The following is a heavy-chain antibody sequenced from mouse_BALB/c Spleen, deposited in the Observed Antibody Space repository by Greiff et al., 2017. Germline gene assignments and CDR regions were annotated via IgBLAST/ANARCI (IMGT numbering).Heavy chain of an antibody. V-gene: IGHV5-6*01. Sequence: EVQLVESGGDLVKPGGSLKLSCAASGFTFSSYAMSWVRQTPDKRLEWVATISSGGSYTYYPDSVKGRFTISRDNAKNTLYLQMSSLKSEDTAMYYCARRGFYGPLYAMDYWGQGTSVTVSS. CDR2: ISSGGSYT. J-gene: IGHJ4*01. D-gene: IGHD1-1*02. CDR1: GFTFSSYA. CDR3: ARRGFYGPLYAMDY.